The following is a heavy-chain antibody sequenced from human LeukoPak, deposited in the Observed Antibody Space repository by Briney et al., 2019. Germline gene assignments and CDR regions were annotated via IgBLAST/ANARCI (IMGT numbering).Heavy chain of an antibody. Sequence: GGSLRLSCAASGFTFSSYWMHWVRQAPGKGLVWVSRINSDGSSTSYADSVKGRFTISRDNAKNTLYLQMNSLRAEDTAVYYCARAYYYGSGSYSCYGMDVWGQGTTVTVSS. J-gene: IGHJ6*02. D-gene: IGHD3-10*01. CDR2: INSDGSST. V-gene: IGHV3-74*01. CDR1: GFTFSSYW. CDR3: ARAYYYGSGSYSCYGMDV.